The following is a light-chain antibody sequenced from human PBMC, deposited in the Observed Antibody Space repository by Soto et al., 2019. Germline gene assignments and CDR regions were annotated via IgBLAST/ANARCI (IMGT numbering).Light chain of an antibody. J-gene: IGKJ1*01. CDR3: QQSFSTPRT. CDR1: QSTSTY. CDR2: ASS. V-gene: IGKV1-39*01. Sequence: IQMTQSPSSLSASVGDRVTITCRASQSTSTYVNWYQQKPGKAPKLLIYASSSLQSGVPSRFSGSGSGTHFTLTINSLQPEDFATYYCQQSFSTPRTFGPGTRVE.